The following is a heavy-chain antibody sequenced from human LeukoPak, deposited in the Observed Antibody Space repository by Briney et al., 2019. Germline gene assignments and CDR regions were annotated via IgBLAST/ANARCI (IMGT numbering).Heavy chain of an antibody. J-gene: IGHJ5*02. Sequence: MASETLSLTCAVYGGSFSGYYWSWIRQPPGKGLEWIGEINHSGSISYNPSLKSRVTISVDTSKNQFSLKLSSVTAADTAVYYCATFRDWFDPWGQGTLVTVSS. D-gene: IGHD3-3*02. CDR3: ATFRDWFDP. V-gene: IGHV4-34*01. CDR1: GGSFSGYY. CDR2: INHSGSI.